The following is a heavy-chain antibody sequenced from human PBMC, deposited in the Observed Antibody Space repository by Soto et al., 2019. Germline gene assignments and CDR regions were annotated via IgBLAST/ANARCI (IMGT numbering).Heavy chain of an antibody. J-gene: IGHJ4*02. CDR3: AKEGVFQQPLNYVYVIDTLYYDY. CDR1: GFTFSSYG. V-gene: IGHV3-30*18. Sequence: LRLSCAASGFTFSSYGMHWVRQAPGKGLEWVAVISYDGSNKYYADSVKGRFTISRDNSKNTLYLQMNSLRAEDTAVYYCAKEGVFQQPLNYVYVIDTLYYDYWGQGTLVTVS. D-gene: IGHD6-25*01. CDR2: ISYDGSNK.